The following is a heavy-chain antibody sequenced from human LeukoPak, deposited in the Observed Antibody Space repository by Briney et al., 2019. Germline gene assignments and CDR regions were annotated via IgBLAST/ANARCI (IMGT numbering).Heavy chain of an antibody. J-gene: IGHJ6*03. CDR3: ARSVSSSSPYYYYYYMDV. D-gene: IGHD6-6*01. CDR1: GYSFTSYW. CDR2: IYPGDSDT. Sequence: GESLKISCKGSGYSFTSYWIGWVRQMPGKGLEWMGIIYPGDSDTRYSPSFQGQVTISADKSISTAYLQWSSLKASDTAMYYCARSVSSSSPYYYYYYMDVWGKGTTVTVS. V-gene: IGHV5-51*01.